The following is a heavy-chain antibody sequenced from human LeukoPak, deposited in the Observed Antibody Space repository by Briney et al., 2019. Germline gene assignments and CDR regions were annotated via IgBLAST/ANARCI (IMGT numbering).Heavy chain of an antibody. CDR2: IWYDGSNK. V-gene: IGHV3-33*01. CDR1: GFTFSSYG. CDR3: ARGSYGDYLEDAFDI. D-gene: IGHD4-17*01. J-gene: IGHJ3*02. Sequence: GRSLRLSCAASGFTFSSYGMHWVRQAPGKGLEWVAVIWYDGSNKYYADSVKGRFTISRDNAKNTLYLQMNSLRAEDTAVYYCARGSYGDYLEDAFDIWGQGTMVTVSS.